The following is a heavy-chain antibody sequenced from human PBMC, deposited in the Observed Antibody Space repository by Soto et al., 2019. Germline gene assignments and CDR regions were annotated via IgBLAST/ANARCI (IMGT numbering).Heavy chain of an antibody. J-gene: IGHJ4*02. CDR1: GFTFSIYA. CDR3: AKDRGPRRQWPIDRFDY. D-gene: IGHD6-19*01. V-gene: IGHV3-30*18. CDR2: ISYDGTKT. Sequence: QVQLVESGGGVVQPGRSLRVSCAASGFTFSIYAMHWVRRAPGTGLEWVAVISYDGTKTYYADSVKGRFTISRDNSKNTVYLQRNCLRDQETAVYYCAKDRGPRRQWPIDRFDYWGQGTVVTVSP.